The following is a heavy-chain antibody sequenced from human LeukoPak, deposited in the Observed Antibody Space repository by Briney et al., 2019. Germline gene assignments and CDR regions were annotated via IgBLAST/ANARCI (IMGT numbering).Heavy chain of an antibody. CDR2: ISGSGGST. Sequence: PGGSLRLSCAASGFTFSSYSMNWVRQAPGKGLEWVSAISGSGGSTYYADSVKGRFTISRDNSKNTLYLQMNSLRAEDTAVYYCAKIGGGSSSDPRYFDLWGRGTLVTVSS. V-gene: IGHV3-23*01. J-gene: IGHJ2*01. CDR1: GFTFSSYS. D-gene: IGHD6-6*01. CDR3: AKIGGGSSSDPRYFDL.